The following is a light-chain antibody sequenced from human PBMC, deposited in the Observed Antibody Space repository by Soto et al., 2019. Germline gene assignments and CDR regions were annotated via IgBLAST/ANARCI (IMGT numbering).Light chain of an antibody. Sequence: DIQMIQSPSSLSASVGDRVTITCRASRSIDFYLNWYQHRPGKGPKLLIYAASSLYSGVPSRFSGSGSETDFTLTISGLQPEDFATYYCQQTYSSHSFGQGTKVEVK. CDR2: AAS. V-gene: IGKV1-39*01. CDR3: QQTYSSHS. CDR1: RSIDFY. J-gene: IGKJ1*01.